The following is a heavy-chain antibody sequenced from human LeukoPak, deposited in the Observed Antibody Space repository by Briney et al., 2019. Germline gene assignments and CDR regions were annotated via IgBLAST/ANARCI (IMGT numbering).Heavy chain of an antibody. CDR3: ATLWLEDYYGMDV. CDR1: GGSISSGGYY. CDR2: IYYSGST. V-gene: IGHV4-31*03. Sequence: SETLSLTCTVSGGSISSGGYYWSWIRRHPGKGLEWIGYIYYSGSTYYNPSLKSRVTISVDTSKNQFSLKLSSVTAADTAVYYCATLWLEDYYGMDVWGQGTTVTVSS. D-gene: IGHD6-19*01. J-gene: IGHJ6*02.